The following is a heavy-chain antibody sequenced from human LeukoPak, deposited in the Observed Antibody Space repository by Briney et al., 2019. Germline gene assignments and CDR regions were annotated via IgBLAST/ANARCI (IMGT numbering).Heavy chain of an antibody. Sequence: GRSLRLSCAASGFTFDDYAMHWVRQAPGKGLEWVSGISWNSGNIGYADSVKGRFTISRDNAKNSLYLQMNSLRAEDTALYYCAKQGRVDTAMAFFDYWGQGTLVTVSS. J-gene: IGHJ4*02. CDR2: ISWNSGNI. D-gene: IGHD5-18*01. CDR1: GFTFDDYA. CDR3: AKQGRVDTAMAFFDY. V-gene: IGHV3-9*01.